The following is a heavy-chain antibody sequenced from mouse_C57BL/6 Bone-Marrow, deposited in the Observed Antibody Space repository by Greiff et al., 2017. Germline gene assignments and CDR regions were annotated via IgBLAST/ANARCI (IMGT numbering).Heavy chain of an antibody. CDR1: GYTFTCYW. CDR3: ARSKLSWFAY. J-gene: IGHJ3*01. D-gene: IGHD1-3*01. Sequence: QVQLQQPGAELVRPGSSVKLSCKASGYTFTCYWMDWVQQRPGQGLEWIGNIDPSDSETHYTQKFKDKATFTVDKSSSTAYMQLSSLTSEDSAVYYCARSKLSWFAYWGQGTLVTVSA. CDR2: IDPSDSET. V-gene: IGHV1-61*01.